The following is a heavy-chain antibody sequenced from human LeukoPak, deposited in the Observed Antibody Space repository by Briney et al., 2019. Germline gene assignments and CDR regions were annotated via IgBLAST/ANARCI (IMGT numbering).Heavy chain of an antibody. CDR1: GFSFSTFG. V-gene: IGHV3-30*02. CDR3: AKEGLSRNGGNYYFDY. CDR2: IRYDGSDK. J-gene: IGHJ4*02. Sequence: GGSLRLPCASSGFSFSTFGMHWVRQAPGKGLEWVAFIRYDGSDKYYADSVKGRFTISRDNSKNTLYLKMNSLRADDTAVYYCAKEGLSRNGGNYYFDYWGQGTLVTVSS.